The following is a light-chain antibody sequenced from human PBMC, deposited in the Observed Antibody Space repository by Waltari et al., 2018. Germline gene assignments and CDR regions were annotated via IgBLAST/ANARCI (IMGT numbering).Light chain of an antibody. J-gene: IGLJ3*02. Sequence: SSELTQGPDVSVALGQTVKITCQGDSLRTSYASWYQVKPGRAPLLVLFGKEKRPSGIPDRISGYSSGTTSSLTITGAQAEDEADYYCHSRKGRDNQVVFGGGTKLTVL. CDR1: SLRTSY. CDR3: HSRKGRDNQVV. V-gene: IGLV3-19*01. CDR2: GKE.